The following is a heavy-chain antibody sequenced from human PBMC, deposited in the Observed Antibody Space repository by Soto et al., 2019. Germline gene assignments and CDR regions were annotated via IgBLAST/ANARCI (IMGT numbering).Heavy chain of an antibody. J-gene: IGHJ4*02. CDR3: ARGEGYCSGGSCYWGAFDY. Sequence: XSVKVSCKASGYTFTSYGISWVRQAPGQGLEWMGWISAYNGNTNYAQKLQGRVTKTTDTSTSTAYMELRSLRSDDTAVYYCARGEGYCSGGSCYWGAFDYWGQGALVTVSS. V-gene: IGHV1-18*01. CDR1: GYTFTSYG. CDR2: ISAYNGNT. D-gene: IGHD2-15*01.